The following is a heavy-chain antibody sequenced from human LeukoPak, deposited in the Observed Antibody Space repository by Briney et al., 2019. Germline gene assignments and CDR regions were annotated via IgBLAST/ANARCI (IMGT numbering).Heavy chain of an antibody. CDR2: IYASGRT. Sequence: SETLSLTCTVSGGSISSGSYYWSWIRQPAGKGLEWIGRIYASGRTNYNPSLKSRATISVDTSKNQFDLKLSSVTAADTAVYYCARMRDYDILAGYLYYFDYWGQGTLVTVSS. CDR3: ARMRDYDILAGYLYYFDY. V-gene: IGHV4-61*02. CDR1: GGSISSGSYY. J-gene: IGHJ4*02. D-gene: IGHD3-9*01.